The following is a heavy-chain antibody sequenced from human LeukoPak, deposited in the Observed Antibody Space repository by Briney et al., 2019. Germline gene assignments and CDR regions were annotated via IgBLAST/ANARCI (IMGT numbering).Heavy chain of an antibody. J-gene: IGHJ5*02. CDR2: IYTSGST. CDR1: GGSISSYY. V-gene: IGHV4-4*07. CDR3: ACMVRGVIRGWFDP. D-gene: IGHD3-10*01. Sequence: PSETLSLTCTVSGGSISSYYWSWIRQPAGKGLKWIGRIYTSGSTNYNPSLKSRVTISVDTSKNQFSLKLSSVTAADTAVYYCACMVRGVIRGWFDPWGQGTLVTVSS.